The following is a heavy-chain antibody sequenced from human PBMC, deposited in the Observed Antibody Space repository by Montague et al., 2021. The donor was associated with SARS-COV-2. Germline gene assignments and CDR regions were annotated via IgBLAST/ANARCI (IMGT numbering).Heavy chain of an antibody. J-gene: IGHJ4*02. D-gene: IGHD1-14*01. CDR3: ARLLPDGTVLATDIPFDI. CDR2: IHYISNT. Sequence: SETLSLTCTVSGASISRSDYYWAWIRPPPGQGLVLIGSIHYISNTYYYPSLESRVTIPVDTSENQFSLKPRSVIAADTAVHYCARLLPDGTVLATDIPFDIWGQGTLVTVSS. CDR1: GASISRSDYY. V-gene: IGHV4-39*01.